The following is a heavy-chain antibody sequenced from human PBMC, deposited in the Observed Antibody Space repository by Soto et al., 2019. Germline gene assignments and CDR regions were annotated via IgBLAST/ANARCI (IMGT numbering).Heavy chain of an antibody. V-gene: IGHV3-48*01. CDR2: ITSSSSAI. D-gene: IGHD2-2*01. Sequence: EVQLVESGGGLVQPGGSLRLSCAASGFIFSTYSMNWVRQAPGKGLEWVSHITSSSSAIFYADSVKGRFTISRDNAKNSLYLQMNRLRAEDTAVYYCARALYCSSPSCYGGYYYMDVWGKGTTVTVSS. J-gene: IGHJ6*03. CDR3: ARALYCSSPSCYGGYYYMDV. CDR1: GFIFSTYS.